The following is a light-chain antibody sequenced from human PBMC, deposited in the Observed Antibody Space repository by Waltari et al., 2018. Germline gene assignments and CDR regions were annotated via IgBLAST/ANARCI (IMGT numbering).Light chain of an antibody. V-gene: IGLV1-44*01. CDR1: HSNIEPNV. J-gene: IGLJ3*02. CDR3: ASWDDSLKAWV. Sequence: QSLLSQPPSASGTPGQWVTLPCFGTHSNIEPNVVSWYQQLPRTAPKLLIYNDYQRPSGVPDRFAASKSGTSASLAIGGIQSEDETDYYCASWDDSLKAWVFGGGTKLTVL. CDR2: NDY.